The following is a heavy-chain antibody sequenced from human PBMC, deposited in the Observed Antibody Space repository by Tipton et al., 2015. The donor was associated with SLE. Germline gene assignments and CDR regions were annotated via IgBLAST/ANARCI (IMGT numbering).Heavy chain of an antibody. CDR3: ARDRRWI. J-gene: IGHJ3*02. Sequence: SLRLPCAASGFTFSSYAMHWVRQAPGKGLEWVAVISYDGSNKYYADSVKGRFTISRDNSKNTPYLQMNSLRAEDTAVYYCARDRRWIWGQGTMVTVSS. CDR1: GFTFSSYA. D-gene: IGHD4-23*01. CDR2: ISYDGSNK. V-gene: IGHV3-30-3*01.